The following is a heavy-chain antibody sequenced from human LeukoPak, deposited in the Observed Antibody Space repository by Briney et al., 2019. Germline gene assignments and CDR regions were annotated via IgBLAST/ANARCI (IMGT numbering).Heavy chain of an antibody. CDR1: GFTVSSNY. CDR3: ARYRSGSSMFDY. Sequence: GGSLRLSCAASGFTVSSNYMSWVRQAPGKGLEWVSVIYSGGSTYYADSVKGRFTISRDNSKNTLYLQMNSLRAEDTAVYYCARYRSGSSMFDYWGQGTLVTASS. CDR2: IYSGGST. V-gene: IGHV3-66*01. D-gene: IGHD1-26*01. J-gene: IGHJ4*02.